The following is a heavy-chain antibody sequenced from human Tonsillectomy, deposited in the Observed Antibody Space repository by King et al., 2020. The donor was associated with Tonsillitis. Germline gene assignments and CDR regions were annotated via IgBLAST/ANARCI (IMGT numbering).Heavy chain of an antibody. J-gene: IGHJ6*02. V-gene: IGHV3-30*04. Sequence: QLVQSGGGVVQPGRSLRLSCAASGFTFSRYAMHWVRQAPGKGLEWVAVIAFDGSNEYYADSVKGRFTISRDISKNTLYLQMNSLRAEDTAISYCARGRYGDYVTGAYYGMDVWGQGTTVTVSS. CDR2: IAFDGSNE. D-gene: IGHD4-17*01. CDR1: GFTFSRYA. CDR3: ARGRYGDYVTGAYYGMDV.